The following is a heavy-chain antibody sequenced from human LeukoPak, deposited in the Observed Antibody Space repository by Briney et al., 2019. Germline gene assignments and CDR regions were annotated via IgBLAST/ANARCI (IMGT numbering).Heavy chain of an antibody. D-gene: IGHD6-19*01. CDR2: ITGSGGYT. Sequence: QPGGSLRLSCAASGFTFSSYAMTWVRQAPGKGLEWVSTITGSGGYTYYADSVKGRFTISRDNSKNTLFLRMNSLRAEDTAVYYCAKGTERYREVSSFDFWGQGTLVTVSS. CDR3: AKGTERYREVSSFDF. J-gene: IGHJ4*02. CDR1: GFTFSSYA. V-gene: IGHV3-23*01.